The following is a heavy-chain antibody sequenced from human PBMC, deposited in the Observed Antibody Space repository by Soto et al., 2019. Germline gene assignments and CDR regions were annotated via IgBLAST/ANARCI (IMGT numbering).Heavy chain of an antibody. CDR2: IYYSGST. CDR1: GGSISSYY. D-gene: IGHD6-13*01. Sequence: TSETLSLTCTVSGGSISSYYWSWIRQPPGKGLEWIGNIYYSGSTNYNPSLKSRVTISVDTSKNQFSLKLSSVTAADTAVYYCARQRTAAATPYFDYWGQGTLVTVSS. V-gene: IGHV4-59*08. CDR3: ARQRTAAATPYFDY. J-gene: IGHJ4*02.